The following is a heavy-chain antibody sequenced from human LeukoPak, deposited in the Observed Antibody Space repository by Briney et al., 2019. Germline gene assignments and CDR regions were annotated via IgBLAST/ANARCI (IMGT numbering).Heavy chain of an antibody. D-gene: IGHD3-16*01. CDR2: IRRKRNSYTT. CDR1: GFSFSDYI. Sequence: GGSLRLSCAASGFSFSDYILDWVRQAPGKGLEWVGRIRRKRNSYTTEYAPSVKGRFTISRDDSKNSLFLRMNSLKTEDTAVYHCSRDGGEGDNSAFDIWGQGTMVTVSS. CDR3: SRDGGEGDNSAFDI. J-gene: IGHJ3*02. V-gene: IGHV3-72*01.